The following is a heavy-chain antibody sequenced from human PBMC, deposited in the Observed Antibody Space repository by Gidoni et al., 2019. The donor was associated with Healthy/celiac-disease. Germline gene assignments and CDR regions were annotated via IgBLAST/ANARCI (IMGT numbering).Heavy chain of an antibody. CDR3: ARVIAAAGNDAFDI. J-gene: IGHJ3*02. Sequence: QVQLVQSGAAVKKPGASVKVSCKASGYTFTSYYLPWVRQAPGPGLDWMGIINPSGGSTSYAQKFQGRVTMTRDTSTSTVYMELSSLRSEDTAVYYCARVIAAAGNDAFDIWGQGTMVTVSS. V-gene: IGHV1-46*03. CDR2: INPSGGST. CDR1: GYTFTSYY. D-gene: IGHD6-13*01.